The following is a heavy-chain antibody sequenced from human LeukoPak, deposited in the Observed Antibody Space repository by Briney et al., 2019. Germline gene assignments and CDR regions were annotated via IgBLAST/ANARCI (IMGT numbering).Heavy chain of an antibody. Sequence: GGSLRLSCAASGFTFSSYWMSWVRQAPGKGLEWVAIIKQDGSEKYYVDSVKGRFTISRDNAKNSLYLQMNSLRAEDTAVYYCARASPPYDFWSGYYDYYYYYMDVWGKGTTVTVSS. D-gene: IGHD3-3*01. J-gene: IGHJ6*03. CDR1: GFTFSSYW. V-gene: IGHV3-7*01. CDR3: ARASPPYDFWSGYYDYYYYYMDV. CDR2: IKQDGSEK.